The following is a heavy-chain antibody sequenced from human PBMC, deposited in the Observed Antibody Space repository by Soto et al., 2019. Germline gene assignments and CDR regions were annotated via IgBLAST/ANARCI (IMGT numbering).Heavy chain of an antibody. Sequence: ASVKVSCKASGYTFTSYDINWVRQATGQGLEWMGWMNPNSGNTGYAQKFQGRVTMTRNTSISTAYMELSSLRSEDTAVYYCARGGEQQLVLFYYYYYYMDVWGKGTTVTVSS. CDR1: GYTFTSYD. J-gene: IGHJ6*03. CDR3: ARGGEQQLVLFYYYYYYMDV. D-gene: IGHD6-13*01. CDR2: MNPNSGNT. V-gene: IGHV1-8*01.